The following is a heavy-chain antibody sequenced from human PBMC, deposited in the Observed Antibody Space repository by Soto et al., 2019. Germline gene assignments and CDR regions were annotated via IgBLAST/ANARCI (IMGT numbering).Heavy chain of an antibody. Sequence: ASVKVSCKASGYKFSSYAIHWVRQAPGQRLEWMGWINVGNGNTKYSQKFHDRVTIIRDTSADTAYMEVSSLRSEDTAVYYCARDPSYYGMDVWGQGTTVTVSS. CDR3: ARDPSYYGMDV. CDR1: GYKFSSYA. V-gene: IGHV1-3*01. CDR2: INVGNGNT. J-gene: IGHJ6*02.